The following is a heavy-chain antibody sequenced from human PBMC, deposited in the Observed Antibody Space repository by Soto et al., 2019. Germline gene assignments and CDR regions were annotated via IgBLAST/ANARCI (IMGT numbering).Heavy chain of an antibody. CDR2: IYWDDDK. V-gene: IGHV2-5*02. Sequence: SGPTLVNPTQTLTLTCTFSGFSLSTSGVGVGWIRQPPGKALEWLAVIYWDDDKRYSPSLKSRLTITKDTSKNQVVLTMTNVDPVDTATYYCAHVFWRGINHYFAYWGQGSLVTVSS. J-gene: IGHJ4*02. CDR3: AHVFWRGINHYFAY. CDR1: GFSLSTSGVG. D-gene: IGHD2-21*01.